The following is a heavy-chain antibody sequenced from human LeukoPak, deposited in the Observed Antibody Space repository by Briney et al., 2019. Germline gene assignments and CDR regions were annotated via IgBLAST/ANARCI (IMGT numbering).Heavy chain of an antibody. Sequence: PGRSLRLSCAASGFTFSSYGMHWVRQAPGKGLEWVAVIWYDGSNKYHADSVKGRFTISRDNSKNTLYLQMNSLRAEDTAVYYCATDIVATLPDYWGQGTLVTVSS. V-gene: IGHV3-33*01. J-gene: IGHJ4*02. CDR1: GFTFSSYG. CDR2: IWYDGSNK. CDR3: ATDIVATLPDY. D-gene: IGHD5-12*01.